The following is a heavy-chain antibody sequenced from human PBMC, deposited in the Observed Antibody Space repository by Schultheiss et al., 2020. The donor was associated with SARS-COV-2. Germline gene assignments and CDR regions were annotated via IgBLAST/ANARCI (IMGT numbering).Heavy chain of an antibody. D-gene: IGHD1-1*01. J-gene: IGHJ6*02. CDR1: GFTFSSYA. CDR2: SSGSGTST. V-gene: IGHV3-23*01. Sequence: GGSLRLSCAASGFTFSSYAMSWARQAPGKGLEWVSGSSGSGTSTYYADSVKGRFTISRDNAKNSLYLQMNSLRAEDTAVYYCARSPPLRNGGMDVWGQGTTVTVSS. CDR3: ARSPPLRNGGMDV.